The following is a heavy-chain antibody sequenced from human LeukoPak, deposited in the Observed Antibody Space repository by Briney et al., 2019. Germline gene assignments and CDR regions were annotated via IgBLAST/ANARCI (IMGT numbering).Heavy chain of an antibody. D-gene: IGHD1-26*01. CDR3: ARGIDGSYYDYYYMDV. V-gene: IGHV5-51*03. Sequence: TPGESLNISCKGSGYSFTSYWIGWVRPMPGKGLEWMGIIYPGDSDTRYSPSFQGQVTISADKSISTAYLQWSSLKASDTAMYYCARGIDGSYYDYYYMDVWGKGTTVTVSS. J-gene: IGHJ6*03. CDR2: IYPGDSDT. CDR1: GYSFTSYW.